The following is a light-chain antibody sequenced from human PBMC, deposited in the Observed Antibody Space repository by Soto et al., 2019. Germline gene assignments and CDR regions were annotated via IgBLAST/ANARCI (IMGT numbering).Light chain of an antibody. V-gene: IGLV2-14*01. CDR1: SSDVGGYNY. J-gene: IGLJ1*01. CDR3: SSYTSSSTQV. Sequence: QSALTQPASVSGSPGQSITISCTGTSSDVGGYNYVSWYQQHPGKAPKLMIYDVSNRPSGVSNRFSGSKSDNTASLTISGLQAEDEADYYCSSYTSSSTQVFGTGSRSSS. CDR2: DVS.